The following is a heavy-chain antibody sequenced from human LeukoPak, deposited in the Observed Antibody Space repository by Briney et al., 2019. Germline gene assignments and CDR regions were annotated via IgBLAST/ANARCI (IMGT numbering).Heavy chain of an antibody. Sequence: GGSLRLSCAASGFTFSSYAMSWVRQAPGKGPEWVSAISGSGGSTYYADSVKGRFTISRDNSKNTLYLQMNSLRAEDTAVYYCAKDQCSGGSCYCDYWGQGTLVTVSS. D-gene: IGHD2-15*01. CDR1: GFTFSSYA. CDR3: AKDQCSGGSCYCDY. J-gene: IGHJ4*02. V-gene: IGHV3-23*01. CDR2: ISGSGGST.